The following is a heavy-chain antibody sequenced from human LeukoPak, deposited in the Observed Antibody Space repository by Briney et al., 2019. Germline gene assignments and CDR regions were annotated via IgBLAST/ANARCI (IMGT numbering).Heavy chain of an antibody. CDR2: ISGYNGNI. D-gene: IGHD3-10*01. J-gene: IGHJ5*01. CDR1: GYTFTGYY. Sequence: ASVKVSCKASGYTFTGYYMHWVRQAPGQGLEWMGWISGYNGNIHYAQKLQGRVTMTTDTSTSTVYMELRSLRSDDTAVYYCARDSSYYGSPSRRPFPPRSNSGARGPLVPVSS. CDR3: ARDSSYYGSPSRRPFPPRSNS. V-gene: IGHV1-18*04.